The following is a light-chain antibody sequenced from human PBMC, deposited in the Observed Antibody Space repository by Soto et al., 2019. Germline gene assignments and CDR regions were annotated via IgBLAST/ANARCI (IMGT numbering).Light chain of an antibody. Sequence: DVVMTQSPLSLPVTLGQPASISCRSSQSLVSSNGNTYLNWFQQRPGQSPRRLIYKVSNRDSGVPDRFSGSGSDTDFTLEISRVEAEDVGVYYCMQGSHWPYTFDQGTKLEIK. J-gene: IGKJ2*01. V-gene: IGKV2-30*01. CDR1: QSLVSSNGNTY. CDR2: KVS. CDR3: MQGSHWPYT.